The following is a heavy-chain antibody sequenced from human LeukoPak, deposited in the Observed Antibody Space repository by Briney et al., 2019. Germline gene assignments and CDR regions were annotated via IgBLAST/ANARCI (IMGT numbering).Heavy chain of an antibody. J-gene: IGHJ4*02. Sequence: GGSLRLSCAASGFTFDDYAMHWVRQAPGKGLEWVSGISWNSGSIGYADSVKGRFTISRDNAKNSLYLQMNSLRAEDTALYYCAINVYGEEGVLDYWGQGTLVTVSS. CDR3: AINVYGEEGVLDY. CDR1: GFTFDDYA. V-gene: IGHV3-9*01. CDR2: ISWNSGSI. D-gene: IGHD4-17*01.